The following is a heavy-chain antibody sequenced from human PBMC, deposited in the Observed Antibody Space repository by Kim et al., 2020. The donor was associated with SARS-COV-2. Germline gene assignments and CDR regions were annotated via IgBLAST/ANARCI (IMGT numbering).Heavy chain of an antibody. J-gene: IGHJ4*02. CDR3: AKDSIMFDGPDGGLYCFDY. D-gene: IGHD3-10*02. CDR1: GFTFSNYV. V-gene: IGHV3-23*01. CDR2: ITASGGRT. Sequence: GGSLRLSCAASGFTFSNYVMNWVRQAPGKGLEWVSTITASGGRTYYADSVKGRFTISRDNDKNTLYLQMNSLRAEDTAVYYCAKDSIMFDGPDGGLYCFDYWGQGTLVTVSS.